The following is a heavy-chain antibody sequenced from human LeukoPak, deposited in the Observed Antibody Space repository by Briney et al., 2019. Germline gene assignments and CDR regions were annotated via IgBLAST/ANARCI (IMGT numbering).Heavy chain of an antibody. D-gene: IGHD3-9*01. J-gene: IGHJ4*02. CDR1: GFTFNTFN. Sequence: GGSLRLSCEASGFTFNTFNMNWVRQAPGKGLEWVSSITSGGDYIYYADSVKGRFTTSRDNAKNSLSLQLNSLRVEDTAVYYCARGHYDVLAASYKWTPDYWGQGTLVTASS. V-gene: IGHV3-21*01. CDR2: ITSGGDYI. CDR3: ARGHYDVLAASYKWTPDY.